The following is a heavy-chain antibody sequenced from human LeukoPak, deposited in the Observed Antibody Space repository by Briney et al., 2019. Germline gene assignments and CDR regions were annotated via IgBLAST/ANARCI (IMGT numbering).Heavy chain of an antibody. Sequence: GGSLRLSCAASGFTVSNNYMSWVRQAPGKGLEWVSVIYSGGSTYYAGSVKGRFTISRDNSKNTLYLQVNSLRAEDTAVYYCARPVWNGYFDYWGQGTLVTVSS. V-gene: IGHV3-53*01. D-gene: IGHD1-1*01. J-gene: IGHJ4*02. CDR2: IYSGGST. CDR1: GFTVSNNY. CDR3: ARPVWNGYFDY.